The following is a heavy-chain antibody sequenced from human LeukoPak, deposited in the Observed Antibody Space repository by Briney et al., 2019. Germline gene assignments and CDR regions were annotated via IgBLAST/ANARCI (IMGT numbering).Heavy chain of an antibody. V-gene: IGHV3-23*01. CDR3: AKDLEQTYSGWSTSYDA. CDR2: ISSGAGTT. J-gene: IGHJ5*02. D-gene: IGHD6-19*01. Sequence: GGSLRLSCAASGFTFSGYALSWVRQVPGNRLEWVSAISSGAGTTGYADSVKGRFTISRVNSRSTIYLQMNSLRADDMAVYYCAKDLEQTYSGWSTSYDAWGQGSLVTVSS. CDR1: GFTFSGYA.